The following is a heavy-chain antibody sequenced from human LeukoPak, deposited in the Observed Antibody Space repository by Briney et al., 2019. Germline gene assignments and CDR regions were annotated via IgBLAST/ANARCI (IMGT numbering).Heavy chain of an antibody. V-gene: IGHV4-34*01. CDR2: INHSGST. D-gene: IGHD3-22*01. CDR3: ARVVRGHYDSSGYYSDY. Sequence: SETLSLTCAVYGGSFSGYYWSWIRQPPGKGLEWIGEINHSGSTNYNPSLKSRVTISVDTSKNQFSLKLSSVTAADTAAYYCARVVRGHYDSSGYYSDYWGQGTLVTVSS. CDR1: GGSFSGYY. J-gene: IGHJ4*02.